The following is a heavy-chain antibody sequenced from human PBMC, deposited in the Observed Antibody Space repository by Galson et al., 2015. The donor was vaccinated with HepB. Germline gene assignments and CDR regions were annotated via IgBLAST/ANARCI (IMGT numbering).Heavy chain of an antibody. D-gene: IGHD6-19*01. Sequence: SLRLSCAASGFTFSSYGMHWVRQAPGKGLEWVAVISYDGSNKYYADSVKGRFTISRDNSKNTLYLQMNSLRAEDTAVYYCAKDRVAGTYGMDVWGQGTTVTVPS. CDR3: AKDRVAGTYGMDV. CDR1: GFTFSSYG. V-gene: IGHV3-30*18. CDR2: ISYDGSNK. J-gene: IGHJ6*02.